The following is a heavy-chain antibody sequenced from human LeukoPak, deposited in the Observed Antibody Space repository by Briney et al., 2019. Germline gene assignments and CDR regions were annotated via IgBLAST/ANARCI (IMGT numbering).Heavy chain of an antibody. D-gene: IGHD2-2*01. CDR1: GYTFTSYG. V-gene: IGHV1-18*01. J-gene: IGHJ4*02. CDR3: ARDLPVTVPAAMPYDY. Sequence: ASVKVSCKASGYTFTSYGISRVRQAPGQGLEWMGWISAYNGNTNYAQKLQGRVTMTTDTSTSTAYMELRSLRSDDTAVYYCARDLPVTVPAAMPYDYWGQGTLVTVSS. CDR2: ISAYNGNT.